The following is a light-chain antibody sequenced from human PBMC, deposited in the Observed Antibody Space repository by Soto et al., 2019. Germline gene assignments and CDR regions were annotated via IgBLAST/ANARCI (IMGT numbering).Light chain of an antibody. CDR2: KVS. CDR1: ESLVATDGITY. Sequence: DVVMTQSPVSLPVTLGQPASISCRSSESLVATDGITYLNWFHQRPGQSPRRLIYKVSDRDSGVPDRFRGSWSGTDFTLRISRMEAEDVGIYYCMQGTHWPRTFGQGTKVEIK. V-gene: IGKV2-30*01. CDR3: MQGTHWPRT. J-gene: IGKJ1*01.